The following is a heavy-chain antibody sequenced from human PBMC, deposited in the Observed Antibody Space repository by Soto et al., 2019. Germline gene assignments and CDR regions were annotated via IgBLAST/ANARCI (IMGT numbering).Heavy chain of an antibody. CDR2: IKLDGSAK. D-gene: IGHD6-6*01. J-gene: IGHJ5*02. CDR1: GFTFSNYW. CDR3: ARGYSTSPNWFDP. V-gene: IGHV3-7*03. Sequence: ESGGGLVQPGGSLRLSCAASGFTFSNYWMSWVRQAPGKGLEWVANIKLDGSAKYYVDSVKGRFTISRDNAKNSLYLQMNSLRAEDTAVYYCARGYSTSPNWFDPWGQGTLVTVSS.